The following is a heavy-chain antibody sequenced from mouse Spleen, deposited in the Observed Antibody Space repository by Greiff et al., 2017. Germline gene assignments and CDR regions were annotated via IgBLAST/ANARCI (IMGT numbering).Heavy chain of an antibody. CDR2: ISSGSSTI. V-gene: IGHV5-17*01. D-gene: IGHD1-1*01. CDR1: GFTFSDYG. J-gene: IGHJ3*01. CDR3: ARGYYGSSYGFAY. Sequence: EVKVVESGGGLVKPGGSLKLSCAASGFTFSDYGMHWVRQAPEKGLEWVAYISSGSSTIYYADTVKGRFTISRDNAKNTLFLQMTSLRSEDTAMYYCARGYYGSSYGFAYWGQGTLVTVSA.